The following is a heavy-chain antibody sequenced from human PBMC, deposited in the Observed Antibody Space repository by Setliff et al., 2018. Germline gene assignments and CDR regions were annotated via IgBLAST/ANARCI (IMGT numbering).Heavy chain of an antibody. J-gene: IGHJ3*02. CDR3: TRGPDGYTYQGAFDI. V-gene: IGHV4-34*01. Sequence: SETLSLTCAVYGGSFSGYYWSWIRRPPGKGLEWIGEINHSGSTNYNPSLKSRVTISVDTSKNQFSLKLSSVTAADTAVYYCTRGPDGYTYQGAFDIWGQGTMVTVS. CDR1: GGSFSGYY. D-gene: IGHD5-12*01. CDR2: INHSGST.